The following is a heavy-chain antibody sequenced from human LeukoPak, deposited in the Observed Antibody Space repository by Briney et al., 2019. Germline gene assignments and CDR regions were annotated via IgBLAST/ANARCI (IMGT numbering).Heavy chain of an antibody. CDR3: ARVPRGYYFDY. V-gene: IGHV4-34*01. Sequence: SETLSLTCAVYGGSFSGYYWSWIRQPPGKGLEWIGEINHSGSTNYNPSLKSRVTISVDTSKNRFSLKLSSVTAADTAVYYCARVPRGYYFDYWGQGTLVTVSS. D-gene: IGHD1-26*01. J-gene: IGHJ4*02. CDR2: INHSGST. CDR1: GGSFSGYY.